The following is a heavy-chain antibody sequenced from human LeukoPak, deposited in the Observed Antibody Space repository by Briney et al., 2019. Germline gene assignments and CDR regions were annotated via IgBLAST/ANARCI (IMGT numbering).Heavy chain of an antibody. Sequence: SETLSLTCAVYGGAFSGYYWSWIRQPPGKGLEWIGEINHSGSTNYNPSLKSRVTMSVDTSKNQFSLKLSSVTAADTAVYYCARGDRTSDAFDIWGQGTMVTVSS. V-gene: IGHV4-34*01. CDR3: ARGDRTSDAFDI. D-gene: IGHD2-2*01. J-gene: IGHJ3*02. CDR1: GGAFSGYY. CDR2: INHSGST.